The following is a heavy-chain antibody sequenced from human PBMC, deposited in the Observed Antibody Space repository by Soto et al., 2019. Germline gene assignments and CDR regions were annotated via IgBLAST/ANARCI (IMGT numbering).Heavy chain of an antibody. CDR2: IIPIFGTA. J-gene: IGHJ5*02. V-gene: IGHV1-69*13. D-gene: IGHD3-3*01. CDR1: MGPFSSYA. Sequence: PVKLSFKCSMGPFSSYAIRCVRQSPGQGLEWMGGIIPIFGTANYPQKFQGRVTITADESTRTAYMELSSLRSQETAVNYCASDQYYDFWSVYYIVIRWFDPWAQGTLVTVSS. CDR3: ASDQYYDFWSVYYIVIRWFDP.